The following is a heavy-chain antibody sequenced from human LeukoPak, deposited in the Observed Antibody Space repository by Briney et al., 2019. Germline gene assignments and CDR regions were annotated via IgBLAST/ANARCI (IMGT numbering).Heavy chain of an antibody. CDR3: ARDRRWRS. Sequence: GGSLRLSCAGSGFTFSSYSMGWVRQAPGKGLEWVANIKQDGSEKYYVDSVKGRFTISRDNAKNSLYLQMNSLRAEDTAVYYCARDRRWRSWGQGTLVTVSS. CDR1: GFTFSSYS. D-gene: IGHD3-3*01. V-gene: IGHV3-7*01. CDR2: IKQDGSEK. J-gene: IGHJ5*02.